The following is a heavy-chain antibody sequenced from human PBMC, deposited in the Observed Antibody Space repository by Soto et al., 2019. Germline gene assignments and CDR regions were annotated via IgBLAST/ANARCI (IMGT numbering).Heavy chain of an antibody. D-gene: IGHD3-10*01. CDR3: AKESAGWFGNFLNYFDC. CDR2: IGGSGEGT. CDR1: GFSFSSYA. J-gene: IGHJ4*01. Sequence: EVQLLESGGGKVQPGGSLRLSCAASGFSFSSYAMAWVRQAPGKGLEWVSLIGGSGEGTHYTDAAGGRFSISRDNSQNTLCLQMNSLRADHKVIDYRAKESAGWFGNFLNYFDCWGHGTRVTVSS. V-gene: IGHV3-23*01.